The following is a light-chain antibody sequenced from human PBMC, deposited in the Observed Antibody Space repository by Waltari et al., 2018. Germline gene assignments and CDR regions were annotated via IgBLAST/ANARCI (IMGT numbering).Light chain of an antibody. CDR3: QQYGSSPPTT. J-gene: IGKJ4*01. CDR2: GAS. CDR1: QSVTSSS. V-gene: IGKV3-20*01. Sequence: EIVLTQSPGTLSLSPGERAALSCRASQSVTSSSLAWYQQKPGQAPRLLIYGASSRATGTPDRFSCSGSGTDFTLPISRLESEDFAVYYCQQYGSSPPTTFGGGTKVEIK.